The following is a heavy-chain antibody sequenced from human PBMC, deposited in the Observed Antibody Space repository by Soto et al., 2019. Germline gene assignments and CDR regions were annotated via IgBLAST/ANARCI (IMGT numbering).Heavy chain of an antibody. CDR3: ARLGNGGRYSSGSDAFDI. Sequence: SETLSLTCSVSGGSINNYYCSWIRQPPGKGLEWIGYIYYSGSTNYNPSLKSRVTISVDTSKNQFSLKLSSVTAADTAVSYCARLGNGGRYSSGSDAFDIWGQGTMVT. V-gene: IGHV4-59*08. CDR2: IYYSGST. D-gene: IGHD6-19*01. CDR1: GGSINNYY. J-gene: IGHJ3*02.